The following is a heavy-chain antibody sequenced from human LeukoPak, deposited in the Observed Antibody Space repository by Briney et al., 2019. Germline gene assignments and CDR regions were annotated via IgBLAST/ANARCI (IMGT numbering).Heavy chain of an antibody. CDR2: IYTSGST. J-gene: IGHJ4*02. CDR1: GGSISSGSYY. Sequence: SQTLSLTCTVSGGSISSGSYYWSWIRQPAGKGLEWIGRIYTSGSTNYNPSLKSRVTISVDTSKNQFSLKLSSVTAADTAVYYCARGDSGCDRLLGDYWGQGTLVTVSS. CDR3: ARGDSGCDRLLGDY. V-gene: IGHV4-61*02. D-gene: IGHD5-12*01.